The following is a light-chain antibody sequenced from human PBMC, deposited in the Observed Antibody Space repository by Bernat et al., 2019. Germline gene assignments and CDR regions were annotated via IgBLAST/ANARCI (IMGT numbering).Light chain of an antibody. CDR2: DVS. CDR1: SSDVGGYNY. Sequence: QSALTQPASVSGSPGQSTTISCTGTSSDVGGYNYVSWSQQHPGKAPKLMIYDVSDRPSGVSNRFSGSKFGNTASLTISGLQAEDEADYYCSSYTSSSTLVFGGGTKLTVL. V-gene: IGLV2-14*03. J-gene: IGLJ3*02. CDR3: SSYTSSSTLV.